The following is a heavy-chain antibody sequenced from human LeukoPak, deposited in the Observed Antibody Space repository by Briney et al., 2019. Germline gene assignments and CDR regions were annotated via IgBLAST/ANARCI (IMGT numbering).Heavy chain of an antibody. CDR3: AKDDGDDFSN. CDR2: ISWNSGSI. J-gene: IGHJ4*02. D-gene: IGHD3-3*01. Sequence: PGGSLRLSCAASGFTFSSYAMHWVRQAPGKGLEWVSGISWNSGSIGYADSVKGRFTISRDNAKNSLYLQMNSLRAEDTALYYCAKDDGDDFSNWGQGTLVTVSS. V-gene: IGHV3-9*01. CDR1: GFTFSSYA.